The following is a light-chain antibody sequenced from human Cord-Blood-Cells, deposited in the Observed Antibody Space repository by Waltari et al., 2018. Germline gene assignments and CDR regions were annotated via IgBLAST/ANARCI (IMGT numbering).Light chain of an antibody. Sequence: QSALTQPASVPGSTGQSLTISCTGTGRDGGCYNLVSWYQQHPGKAPKLMIYEVSKRPSGVSNRFSGSKSGNTASLTISGLQAEDEADYYCCSYAGSSTVVFGGGTKLTVL. CDR1: GRDGGCYNL. CDR2: EVS. J-gene: IGLJ2*01. V-gene: IGLV2-23*02. CDR3: CSYAGSSTVV.